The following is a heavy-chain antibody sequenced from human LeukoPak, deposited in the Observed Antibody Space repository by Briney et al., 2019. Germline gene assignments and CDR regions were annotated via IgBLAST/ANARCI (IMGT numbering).Heavy chain of an antibody. V-gene: IGHV4-34*01. CDR2: INHSGST. CDR1: GGSFSGYY. Sequence: SETLSLTCAVYGGSFSGYYWSWLRQPPGKGLEWIGEINHSGSTNYNPSLKSRVTISVDTSKNQFSLKLSSVTAADTAVYYCARGYLRFLGWKEAAFDIWGQGTMVTVSS. D-gene: IGHD3-3*01. CDR3: ARGYLRFLGWKEAAFDI. J-gene: IGHJ3*02.